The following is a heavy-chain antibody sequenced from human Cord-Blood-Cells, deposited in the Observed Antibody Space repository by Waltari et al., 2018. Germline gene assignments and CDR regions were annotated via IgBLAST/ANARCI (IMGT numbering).Heavy chain of an antibody. D-gene: IGHD5-12*01. J-gene: IGHJ6*02. CDR1: GGSFSGYY. CDR3: ARGRVDSGYYYYYGMDV. Sequence: QVQLQQWGAGLLKPSETLSLTWAVYGGSFSGYYWSWIRQPPGKGLEWIGEINHSGSTNYNPSLKSRVTISVDTSKNQFSLKLSSVTAADTAVYYCARGRVDSGYYYYYGMDVWGQGTTVTVSS. CDR2: INHSGST. V-gene: IGHV4-34*01.